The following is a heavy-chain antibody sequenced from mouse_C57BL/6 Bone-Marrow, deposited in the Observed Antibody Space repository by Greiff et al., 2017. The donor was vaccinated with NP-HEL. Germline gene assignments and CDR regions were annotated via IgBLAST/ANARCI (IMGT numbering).Heavy chain of an antibody. J-gene: IGHJ3*01. Sequence: QVQLKQSGPGLVQPSQSLSITCTVSGFSFTSYGVPWVRQSPGKGLEWLGVIWSGGGTDYNAAFISRMSISKDNSKSQVFFKMNSLQADDTAIYYCARTGTLAYWGQGTLVTVSA. CDR1: GFSFTSYG. CDR3: ARTGTLAY. D-gene: IGHD4-1*01. V-gene: IGHV2-2*01. CDR2: IWSGGGT.